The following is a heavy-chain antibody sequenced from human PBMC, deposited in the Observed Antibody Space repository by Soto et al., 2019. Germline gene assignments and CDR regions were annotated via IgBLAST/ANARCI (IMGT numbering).Heavy chain of an antibody. CDR2: ISGSGGST. D-gene: IGHD3-3*01. CDR1: GFTFSSYA. V-gene: IGHV3-23*01. J-gene: IGHJ6*03. Sequence: GGSLRLSCAASGFTFSSYAMSWVRQAPGKGLEWVSAISGSGGSTYYADSVKGRFTISRDNSKNTLYLQMNSLRAEDTAVYYYAKCGGVHDFWSGYYNYYYYYYMDVWGKGTTVTVSS. CDR3: AKCGGVHDFWSGYYNYYYYYYMDV.